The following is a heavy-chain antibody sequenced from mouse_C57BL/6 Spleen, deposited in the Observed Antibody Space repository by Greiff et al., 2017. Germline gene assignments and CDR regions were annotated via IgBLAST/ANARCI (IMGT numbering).Heavy chain of an antibody. V-gene: IGHV1-50*01. CDR2: IDPSDSYT. Sequence: QVQLQQPGAELVKPGASVKLSCKASGYTFTSYWLQWVKQRPGQGLEWIGEIDPSDSYTNYNQKFKGKATLTVDTSSSTAYMQLSSLTSEDSAVYYCARDSSQDSGYNFDYWGQGTTLTVSS. D-gene: IGHD3-2*02. CDR3: ARDSSQDSGYNFDY. J-gene: IGHJ2*01. CDR1: GYTFTSYW.